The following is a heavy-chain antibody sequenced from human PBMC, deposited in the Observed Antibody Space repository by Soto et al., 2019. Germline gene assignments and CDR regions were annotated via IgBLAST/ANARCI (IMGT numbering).Heavy chain of an antibody. V-gene: IGHV1-69*02. J-gene: IGHJ5*02. CDR2: IIPILGIA. CDR1: GGTFSSYT. D-gene: IGHD4-4*01. CDR3: ARRLTTVTTSWFDP. Sequence: SVKVSCKASGGTFSSYTISWVRQAPGQGLEWMGRIIPILGIANYAQKFQGIVTITADKSASTAYMELSSLRSEDTAVYYCARRLTTVTTSWFDPWGQGTLVTVSS.